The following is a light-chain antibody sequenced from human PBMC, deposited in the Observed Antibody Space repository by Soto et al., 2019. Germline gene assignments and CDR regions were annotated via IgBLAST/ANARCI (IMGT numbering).Light chain of an antibody. CDR2: DVN. CDR3: SSYTSSNTYV. Sequence: QSALTQHASVSGSPGQSIAISCTGTSVDVGGFEYVSWYQQHPGKVPQLMIYDVNNRPSGVSNRFSGSKSGNTASLTMSVLQAEDEADYFCSSYTSSNTYVFGTGTKVTVL. V-gene: IGLV2-14*03. CDR1: SVDVGGFEY. J-gene: IGLJ1*01.